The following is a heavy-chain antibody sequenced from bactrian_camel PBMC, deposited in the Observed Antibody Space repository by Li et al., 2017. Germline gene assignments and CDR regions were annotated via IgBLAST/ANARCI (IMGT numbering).Heavy chain of an antibody. CDR3: AAAAGWVPMPPQPVAFGY. Sequence: VQLVESGGGSVQAGGSLRLSCDVSKYTYNSYCMGWFRQSPGKERGGVATIDVNGITRYTDSVKGRFTISEDNAKNTIYLQMSSLKPEDTAMYYCAAAAGWVPMPPQPVAFGYWGQGTQVTVS. D-gene: IGHD5*01. CDR1: KYTYNSYC. J-gene: IGHJ6*01. CDR2: IDVNGIT. V-gene: IGHV3S26*01.